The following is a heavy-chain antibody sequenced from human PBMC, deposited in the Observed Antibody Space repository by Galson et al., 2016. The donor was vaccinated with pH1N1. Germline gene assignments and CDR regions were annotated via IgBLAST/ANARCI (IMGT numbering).Heavy chain of an antibody. V-gene: IGHV5-51*03. D-gene: IGHD1-26*01. CDR3: AKWSSGDFVFDK. Sequence: QSGAEVKKPGESLKISCKGSGSTFTSDWIAWVRQTPGKGLEWMGIVHPGTSESRYNPWLRPSFQGRVIISFDESINTAYLQWDNLKASDTALYYCAKWSSGDFVFDKWGQGTLVTVSS. CDR2: VHPGTSES. J-gene: IGHJ4*02. CDR1: GSTFTSDW.